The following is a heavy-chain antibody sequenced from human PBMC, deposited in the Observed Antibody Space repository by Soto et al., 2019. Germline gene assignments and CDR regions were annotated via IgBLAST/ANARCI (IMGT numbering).Heavy chain of an antibody. Sequence: QVQLVQSGAEVKKPGSSVKVSCKASGGTFSSYAISWVRQAPGQGLEWMGGIIPIFGTANYAQKFQGRVTITADESTSTAYMELSSLRSEDTAVYYCARDLNPIYDYVWGSYHYNWFDPWGQGTLVTVSS. V-gene: IGHV1-69*01. CDR3: ARDLNPIYDYVWGSYHYNWFDP. D-gene: IGHD3-16*02. CDR1: GGTFSSYA. J-gene: IGHJ5*02. CDR2: IIPIFGTA.